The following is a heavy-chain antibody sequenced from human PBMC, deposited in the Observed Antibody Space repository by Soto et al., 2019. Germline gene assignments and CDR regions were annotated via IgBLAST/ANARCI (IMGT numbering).Heavy chain of an antibody. V-gene: IGHV2-5*01. CDR1: GFSLSTSGEG. CDR3: AHSGRYNWNYDY. J-gene: IGHJ4*02. D-gene: IGHD1-7*01. CDR2: IYWNDDK. Sequence: SGPTLVNPTQTLTLTRSFSGFSLSTSGEGVGWIRQPPGKALEWLALIYWNDDKRYSPSLQSRLAITKDTSKNQVVLTLTNVDPVDTAAYYCAHSGRYNWNYDYWGQGSSVTVSS.